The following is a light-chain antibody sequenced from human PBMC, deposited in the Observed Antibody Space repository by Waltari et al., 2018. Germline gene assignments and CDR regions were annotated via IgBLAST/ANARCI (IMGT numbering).Light chain of an antibody. Sequence: QLVLTQAPSASASLGASVTLTCTLSSGHSNYVIAWHQQQPEKGPRYLIRLNNDGSHRKGDGIPDRFSGSRSGAECYLTISSLQSEDEADYCCQTWGTGVVVFGGGTKLTVL. CDR1: SGHSNYV. CDR3: QTWGTGVVV. J-gene: IGLJ3*02. V-gene: IGLV4-69*01. CDR2: LNNDGSH.